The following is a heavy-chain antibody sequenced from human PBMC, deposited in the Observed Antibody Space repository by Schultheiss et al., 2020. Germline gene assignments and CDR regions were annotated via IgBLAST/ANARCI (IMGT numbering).Heavy chain of an antibody. Sequence: GGSLRLSCAASGFTFSSYDMHWVRQATGKGLEWVSAISTAGDTYYPGSVKGRFTISRENAKNSLYLQMNSLRAGDTAVYYCAREGGYDVGGAFDIWGQGTMVTVSS. V-gene: IGHV3-13*01. J-gene: IGHJ3*02. CDR1: GFTFSSYD. CDR2: ISTAGDT. CDR3: AREGGYDVGGAFDI. D-gene: IGHD5-12*01.